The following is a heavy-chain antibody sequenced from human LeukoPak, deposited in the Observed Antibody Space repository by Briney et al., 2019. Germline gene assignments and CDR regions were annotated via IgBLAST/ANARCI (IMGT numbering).Heavy chain of an antibody. CDR3: AKSLYSSGYCSDY. J-gene: IGHJ4*02. D-gene: IGHD3-22*01. CDR2: ISWNSGSI. Sequence: GGSLRLSCAASGFTFDDYAMPWVRQAPGKGLEWVSGISWNSGSIGYADSVKGRFTISRDNAKNSLYLQMNSLRAEDTALYYCAKSLYSSGYCSDYWGQGTLVTVSS. CDR1: GFTFDDYA. V-gene: IGHV3-9*01.